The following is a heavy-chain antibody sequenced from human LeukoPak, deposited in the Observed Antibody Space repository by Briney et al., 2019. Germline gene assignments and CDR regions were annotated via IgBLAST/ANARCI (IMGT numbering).Heavy chain of an antibody. CDR2: IKGDGSET. Sequence: PGGSLRLSCVASGSGFTFSEFWMGWVRQAPGGRLEWVANIKGDGSETYYVDSVKGRFTISRDNVKNSVYLQMNSLRADDTSLYRCAREAYCGGPSCFAVNYMDVWGKGTTVTVSS. CDR3: AREAYCGGPSCFAVNYMDV. V-gene: IGHV3-7*01. J-gene: IGHJ6*03. CDR1: GSGFTFSEFW. D-gene: IGHD2-21*01.